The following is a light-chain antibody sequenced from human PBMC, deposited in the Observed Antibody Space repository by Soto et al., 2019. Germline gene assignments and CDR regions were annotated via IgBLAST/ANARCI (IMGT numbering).Light chain of an antibody. J-gene: IGKJ3*01. V-gene: IGKV3-20*01. Sequence: EIVLTQSPGTLSLSPGERATLSCRASQSVSSSYLAWYQQKPGQAPSLLIYGASSRATGIPDRFSGSGSGTDFTLTISRLEPEDFAVYYGQQYGSSPLFTFGPGTKVDIK. CDR1: QSVSSSY. CDR2: GAS. CDR3: QQYGSSPLFT.